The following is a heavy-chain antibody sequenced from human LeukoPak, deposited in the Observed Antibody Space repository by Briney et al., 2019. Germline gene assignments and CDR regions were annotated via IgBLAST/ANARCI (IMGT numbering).Heavy chain of an antibody. CDR3: ARDLGYSGFDWAP. V-gene: IGHV4-38-2*02. J-gene: IGHJ5*02. Sequence: PSATLSLTCTVSGYSISSGYYWGWIRQPPGKRLEWVGSIHSSGNTYYNPTLKSRVTISVDTSKNQFSLNLTSVTAADAAVYYCARDLGYSGFDWAPWGQEPWSPSPQ. CDR1: GYSISSGYY. CDR2: IHSSGNT. D-gene: IGHD5-12*01.